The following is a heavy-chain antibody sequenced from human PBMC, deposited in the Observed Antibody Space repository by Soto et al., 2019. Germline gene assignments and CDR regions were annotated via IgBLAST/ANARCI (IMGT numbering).Heavy chain of an antibody. D-gene: IGHD3-22*01. CDR3: ARQSDYDVIDS. J-gene: IGHJ4*02. CDR1: GYTFTTYY. Sequence: VQLVQSGAEVKKPGASVTVSCKASGYTFTTYYMHWVRQAPGQGLEWMGIINPNGGGTSYAQKFQGRVTMTRDTSTSTVYMQLSSLRSEDTAVYYCARQSDYDVIDSWGQGTLVTVSS. CDR2: INPNGGGT. V-gene: IGHV1-46*03.